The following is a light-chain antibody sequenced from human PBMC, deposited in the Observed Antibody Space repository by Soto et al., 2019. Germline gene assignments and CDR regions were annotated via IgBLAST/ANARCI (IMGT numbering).Light chain of an antibody. CDR3: QQYDNWPPT. V-gene: IGKV3-15*01. CDR1: QSIRNK. Sequence: EIVMTQSPATVSVSPGERATLSCRASQSIRNKLAWYQQRPGQAPTLVIYGASTRATGVLASFRGSGSGTEFTLTINGLQSEDCALYWCQQYDNWPPTFGGGTKVEIK. J-gene: IGKJ4*01. CDR2: GAS.